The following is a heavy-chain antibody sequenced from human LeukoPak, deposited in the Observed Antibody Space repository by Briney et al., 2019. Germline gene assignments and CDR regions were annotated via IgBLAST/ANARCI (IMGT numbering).Heavy chain of an antibody. V-gene: IGHV1-2*02. CDR3: ARGPSKKVRGVIRNVHYYYGMDV. Sequence: GASVKVSCKASGYTFTGYYMHWVRQAPGQGLEWMGWINPNSGGTNYAQKFQGRVTMTRNTSISTAYMELSSLRSEDTAVYYCARGPSKKVRGVIRNVHYYYGMDVWGQGTTVTVSS. CDR2: INPNSGGT. J-gene: IGHJ6*02. D-gene: IGHD3-10*01. CDR1: GYTFTGYY.